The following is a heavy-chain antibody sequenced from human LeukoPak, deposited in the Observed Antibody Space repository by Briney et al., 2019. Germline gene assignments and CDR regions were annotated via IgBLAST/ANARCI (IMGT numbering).Heavy chain of an antibody. Sequence: SVKVSCKASGYTFTGYYMQWVRQAPRQGLEWMGGIIPIFGTANYAQKFQGRVTITTDESTSTAYMELSSLRSEDTAVYYCARDLRLAHAFDIWGQGTMVTVSS. CDR1: GYTFTGYY. CDR3: ARDLRLAHAFDI. V-gene: IGHV1-69*05. D-gene: IGHD6-19*01. J-gene: IGHJ3*02. CDR2: IIPIFGTA.